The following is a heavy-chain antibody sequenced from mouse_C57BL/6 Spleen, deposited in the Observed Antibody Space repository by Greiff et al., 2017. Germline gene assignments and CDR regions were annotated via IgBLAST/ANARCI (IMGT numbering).Heavy chain of an antibody. J-gene: IGHJ3*01. V-gene: IGHV1-82*01. Sequence: QVQLQQSGPELVKPGASVKISCKASGYAFSSSWMNWVKQRPGKGLEWIGRIYPGDGDTNYNGKFKGKATLTADKSSSTAYRQLISLTSEDSAVYFGARSGYYGSSLFAYWGQGTLVTVSA. CDR3: ARSGYYGSSLFAY. D-gene: IGHD1-1*01. CDR2: IYPGDGDT. CDR1: GYAFSSSW.